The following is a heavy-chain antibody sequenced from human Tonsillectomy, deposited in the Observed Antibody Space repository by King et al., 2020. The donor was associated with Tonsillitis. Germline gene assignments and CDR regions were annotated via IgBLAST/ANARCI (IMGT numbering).Heavy chain of an antibody. CDR1: GGSISSYY. Sequence: QLQESGPGLVKPSETLSLTCTVSGGSISSYYWSWIRQPPGKGLEWIGYIYYSGSTNYNPSLQSRVTISVYTSKNQFSLKLSSVTAADTAVYYCAREATGTTGYYMDVWGKGTTVTVSS. J-gene: IGHJ6*03. V-gene: IGHV4-59*01. CDR2: IYYSGST. D-gene: IGHD1-7*01. CDR3: AREATGTTGYYMDV.